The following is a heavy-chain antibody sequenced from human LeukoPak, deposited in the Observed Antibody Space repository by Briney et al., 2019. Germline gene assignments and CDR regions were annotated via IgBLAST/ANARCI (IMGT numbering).Heavy chain of an antibody. CDR3: ASLKNYYDSSGYLVIDAFDI. V-gene: IGHV1-18*01. CDR2: ISGYNGYT. J-gene: IGHJ3*02. Sequence: ASVKVSCKASGYTFTTYNINWVRQAPGQGLEWMGWISGYNGYTNYAQKLQGRVTMTTDTSTSTAYMELSSLKSDDTAVYYCASLKNYYDSSGYLVIDAFDIWGQGTMLTVSS. D-gene: IGHD3-22*01. CDR1: GYTFTTYN.